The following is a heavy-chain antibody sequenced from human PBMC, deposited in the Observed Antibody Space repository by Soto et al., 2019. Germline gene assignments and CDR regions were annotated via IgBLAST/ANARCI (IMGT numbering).Heavy chain of an antibody. D-gene: IGHD3-3*01. V-gene: IGHV3-23*01. CDR3: AKALPITIFGVVTPVPSGSLDY. J-gene: IGHJ4*02. CDR1: GFTFSSYA. CDR2: ISGSGGST. Sequence: GGSLRLSCAASGFTFSSYAMSWVRQAPGKGLEWVSAISGSGGSTYYADSVKGRFTISRDNSKNTLYLQMNSLRAEDTAVYYCAKALPITIFGVVTPVPSGSLDYWGQGTLVTV.